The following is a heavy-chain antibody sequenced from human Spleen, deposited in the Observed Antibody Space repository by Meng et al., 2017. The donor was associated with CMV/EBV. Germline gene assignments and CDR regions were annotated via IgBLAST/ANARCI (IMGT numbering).Heavy chain of an antibody. CDR2: ITPSGDTI. V-gene: IGHV3-11*01. J-gene: IGHJ4*02. Sequence: GESLKISCAASGFTFSDYYMSWIRQAPGQGLEYITYITPSGDTIYYADSMKGRLTISRDNAKNSLYLQMDSLRAEDTAVYYCTRGHKILPHWGQGTLVTVSS. CDR3: TRGHKILPH. CDR1: GFTFSDYY.